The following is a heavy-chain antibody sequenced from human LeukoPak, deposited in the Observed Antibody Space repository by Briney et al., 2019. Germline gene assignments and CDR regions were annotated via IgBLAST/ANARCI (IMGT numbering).Heavy chain of an antibody. CDR2: ISGSGSDT. Sequence: PGGSLRLSCAASGFTFSSNAMSWVRQVPGKGLEWISAISGSGSDTYYADSVKGRFTISRHNSKNTVYLQMNNLRAEDTAMYYCARVDTTLSYKLGDWGQGTLVTVSS. CDR1: GFTFSSNA. D-gene: IGHD1-1*01. V-gene: IGHV3-23*01. CDR3: ARVDTTLSYKLGD. J-gene: IGHJ4*02.